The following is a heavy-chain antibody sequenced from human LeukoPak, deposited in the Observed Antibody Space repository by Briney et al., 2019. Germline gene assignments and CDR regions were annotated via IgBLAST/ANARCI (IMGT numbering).Heavy chain of an antibody. CDR3: ARDRSSSALLGY. V-gene: IGHV1-2*02. CDR1: GYTFTSYG. J-gene: IGHJ4*02. CDR2: INPNSGGT. D-gene: IGHD6-13*01. Sequence: GASVKVSCKASGYTFTSYGISWVRQAPGQGLEWMGWINPNSGGTNYAQKFQGRVTMTRDTSISTAYMELSRLRSDDTAVYYCARDRSSSALLGYWGQGTLVTVSS.